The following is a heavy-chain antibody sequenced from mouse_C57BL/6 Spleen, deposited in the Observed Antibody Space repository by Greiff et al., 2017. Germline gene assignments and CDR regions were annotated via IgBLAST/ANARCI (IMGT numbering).Heavy chain of an antibody. J-gene: IGHJ3*01. D-gene: IGHD2-3*01. Sequence: QVQLKQPGAELVRPGSSVKLSCKASGYTFTSYWMHWVKQRPIQGLEWIGNIDPSDGGTHYNQKFKDKATLTVDKSSSTAYMQLSSLTSEDSAVXYCARDGYTWCAYWGQGTLVTVSA. V-gene: IGHV1-52*01. CDR3: ARDGYTWCAY. CDR1: GYTFTSYW. CDR2: IDPSDGGT.